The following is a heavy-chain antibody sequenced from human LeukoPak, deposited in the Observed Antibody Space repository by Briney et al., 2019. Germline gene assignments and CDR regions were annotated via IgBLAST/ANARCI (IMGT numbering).Heavy chain of an antibody. V-gene: IGHV1-2*02. CDR2: IEPNSAAI. CDR3: AGDVDPYRNFGSCYDY. J-gene: IGHJ4*02. D-gene: IGHD2-15*01. CDR1: GYTFTSYD. Sequence: GASVKVSCKASGYTFTSYDINWVRQATGQGLEWMGWIEPNSAAIRYAQKFQGRVTMTRDTSITTAYMDLSSLTSDDTAVYYCAGDVDPYRNFGSCYDYWGQGTLVTVSS.